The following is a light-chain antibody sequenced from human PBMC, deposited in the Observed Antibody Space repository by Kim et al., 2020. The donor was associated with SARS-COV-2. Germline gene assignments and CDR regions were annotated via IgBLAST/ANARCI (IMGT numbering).Light chain of an antibody. CDR3: STWDDKLNAWV. J-gene: IGLJ3*02. CDR2: SKN. Sequence: GQRVTISCSGGNSNIGSNNVNWYLQLPGSAPKVLIYSKNQRPSGVPDRFSASKSGTSASLAISGLQSDDEADYYCSTWDDKLNAWVFGGGTKLTVL. V-gene: IGLV1-44*01. CDR1: NSNIGSNN.